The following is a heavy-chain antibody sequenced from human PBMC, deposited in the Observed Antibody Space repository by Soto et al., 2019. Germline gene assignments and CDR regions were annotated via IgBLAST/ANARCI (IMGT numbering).Heavy chain of an antibody. Sequence: ASVKVSCKASGYTFTSYDINWVRQATGQGPEWMGWMNPNSGNTGYAQKFQGRVTMTRNTSISTAYMELSSLRSEDTAVYYCATWAGASPIWFGELLSVFDYWGQGTLVTVSS. J-gene: IGHJ4*02. CDR3: ATWAGASPIWFGELLSVFDY. V-gene: IGHV1-8*01. D-gene: IGHD3-10*01. CDR1: GYTFTSYD. CDR2: MNPNSGNT.